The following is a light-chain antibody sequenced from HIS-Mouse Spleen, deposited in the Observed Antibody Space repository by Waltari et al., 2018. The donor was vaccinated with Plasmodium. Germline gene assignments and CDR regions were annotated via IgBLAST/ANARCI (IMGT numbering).Light chain of an antibody. CDR2: GAS. J-gene: IGKJ3*01. V-gene: IGKV3-15*01. Sequence: ELVMTQSPATLSVSLGERATCSCRASQSVSSNLAWYQQKPGQAPRLLIYGASTRATGIPARFSGSGSGTEFTLTISSLQSEDFAVYYCQQYNNWSFTFGPGTKVDIK. CDR1: QSVSSN. CDR3: QQYNNWSFT.